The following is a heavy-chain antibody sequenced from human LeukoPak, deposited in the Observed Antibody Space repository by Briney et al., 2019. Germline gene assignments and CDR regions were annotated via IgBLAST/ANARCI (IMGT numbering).Heavy chain of an antibody. CDR2: MTGSGGST. CDR1: GFTFSSYA. J-gene: IGHJ4*02. Sequence: PGGSLRLSCAASGFTFSSYAMSWVRQAPGKGLEWVSTMTGSGGSTYYADSVKGRFTISRDNSKNTLYLQMNSLRAEDTALYYCARDGGDCAGDSCYVDYWGQGTLVTVSS. V-gene: IGHV3-23*01. CDR3: ARDGGDCAGDSCYVDY. D-gene: IGHD2-21*01.